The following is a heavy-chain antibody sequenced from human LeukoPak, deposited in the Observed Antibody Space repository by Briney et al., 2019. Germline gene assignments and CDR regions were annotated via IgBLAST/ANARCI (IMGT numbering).Heavy chain of an antibody. CDR1: GGTFSSYA. D-gene: IGHD6-19*01. CDR2: IIPILGIA. V-gene: IGHV1-69*04. Sequence: GASVKVSCKASGGTFSSYAISWVRQAPGQGLEWMGRIIPILGIANYAQKFQGRVTITADKSTSTAYMELSSLRSEDTAVYYCARDRTQWLASTFDYWGQGTLVTVSS. CDR3: ARDRTQWLASTFDY. J-gene: IGHJ4*02.